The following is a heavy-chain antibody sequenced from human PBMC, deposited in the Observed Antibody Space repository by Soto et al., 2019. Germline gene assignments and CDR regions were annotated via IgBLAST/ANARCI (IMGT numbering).Heavy chain of an antibody. D-gene: IGHD3-16*01. Sequence: QVQLVESGGGVVQPGRSLRLSCAASGFTFSSYAMHWVRRAPGKGLEWMAVMSYDGSNKYYADSVKGRFTISRDNSKNPRYLQMNSLRPEDTALYYCARDGGAYWGPGTLVIVSS. CDR2: MSYDGSNK. J-gene: IGHJ4*02. CDR3: ARDGGAY. CDR1: GFTFSSYA. V-gene: IGHV3-30-3*01.